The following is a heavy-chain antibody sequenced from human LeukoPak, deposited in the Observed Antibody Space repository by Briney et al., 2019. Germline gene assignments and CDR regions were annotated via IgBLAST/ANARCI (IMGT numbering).Heavy chain of an antibody. CDR3: AKERPYAVVAAKGNYFDY. Sequence: GGSLRLSCAASGFNFGEFWMAWVRQTPGKGLEWVADIKEDGSEEFYVDSVKGRFTISRDNSKNSLDLQMNSLRAEDTAVYYCAKERPYAVVAAKGNYFDYWGQGTLVTVSS. V-gene: IGHV3-7*03. J-gene: IGHJ4*02. CDR1: GFNFGEFW. CDR2: IKEDGSEE. D-gene: IGHD2-15*01.